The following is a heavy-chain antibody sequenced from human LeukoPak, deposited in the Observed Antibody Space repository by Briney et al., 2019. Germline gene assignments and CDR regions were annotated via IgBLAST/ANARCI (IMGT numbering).Heavy chain of an antibody. CDR1: GFTFSSHG. CDR2: ISPSGGIT. Sequence: GGSLRLSCAASGFTFSSHGMNGVRQAPGKGLEWVSGISPSGGITYYTDSVRGRFTISRDNSKNTVSLQMNSLRGEDTAVYYCAKDDAWGRYKDWGQGTLVTASS. CDR3: AKDDAWGRYKD. V-gene: IGHV3-23*01. J-gene: IGHJ1*01. D-gene: IGHD3-16*01.